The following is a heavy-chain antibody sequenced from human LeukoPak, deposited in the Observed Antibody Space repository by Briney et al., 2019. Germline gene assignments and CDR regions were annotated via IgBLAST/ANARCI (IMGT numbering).Heavy chain of an antibody. D-gene: IGHD3-22*01. CDR2: LYDSGST. Sequence: SETLSLTCTVSGGSISSYYWSWIRQTPGKGLEWIGYLYDSGSTNYNPSLESRVTISVDTSKNQFSLKLTSLTAADTAVYYCARAGVSSGYWSLWGQGTLVTVSS. CDR3: ARAGVSSGYWSL. CDR1: GGSISSYY. J-gene: IGHJ4*02. V-gene: IGHV4-59*01.